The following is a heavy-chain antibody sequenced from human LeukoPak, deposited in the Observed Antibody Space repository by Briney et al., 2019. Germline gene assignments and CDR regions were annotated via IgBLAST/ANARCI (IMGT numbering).Heavy chain of an antibody. CDR1: GFTFSSYS. J-gene: IGHJ4*02. Sequence: GGSLRLSCAASGFTFSSYSMNWVRQAPGKGLEWVSSISSSSSYIYYADSVKGRFTISRDNAKDSLYLQMNSLRAEDTAVYYCATVDTEHYFDYWGQGTLVTVSS. V-gene: IGHV3-21*01. CDR3: ATVDTEHYFDY. CDR2: ISSSSSYI. D-gene: IGHD5-18*01.